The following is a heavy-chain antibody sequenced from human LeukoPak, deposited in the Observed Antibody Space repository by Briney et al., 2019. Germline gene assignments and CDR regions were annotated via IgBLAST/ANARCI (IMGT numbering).Heavy chain of an antibody. CDR1: GFTFSNYW. CDR2: VSYNGNTI. D-gene: IGHD6-19*01. CDR3: AREYSSAWAYDH. V-gene: IGHV3-74*01. Sequence: GGSLRLSCVASGFTFSNYWMHWVRQAPGKGLVWVSHVSYNGNTITYADSVKGRFTISRDNAKNTLYLEMKSLRDEDTAVYYCAREYSSAWAYDHWGQGALVTVSS. J-gene: IGHJ4*02.